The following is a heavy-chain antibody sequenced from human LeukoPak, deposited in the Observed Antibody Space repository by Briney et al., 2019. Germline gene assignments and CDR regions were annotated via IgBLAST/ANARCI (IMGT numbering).Heavy chain of an antibody. CDR2: IYHSGST. CDR3: ARRAKYYYYYYMDV. J-gene: IGHJ6*03. CDR1: GYSISSGHY. Sequence: SETLSLTCTVSGYSISSGHYWGWIRQPPGKGLEWIGSIYHSGSTYYNPSLKSRVTISVDTSKNQFSLKLSSVTAADTAVYYCARRAKYYYYYYMDVWGKGTTVTISS. D-gene: IGHD4/OR15-4a*01. V-gene: IGHV4-38-2*02.